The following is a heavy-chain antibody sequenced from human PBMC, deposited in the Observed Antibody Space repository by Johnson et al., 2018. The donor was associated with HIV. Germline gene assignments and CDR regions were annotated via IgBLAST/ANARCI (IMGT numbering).Heavy chain of an antibody. CDR2: ISYDGATS. D-gene: IGHD5-18*01. CDR1: GFTFSSYA. V-gene: IGHV3-30*03. J-gene: IGHJ3*02. Sequence: QVQLVESGGGVVQPGRSLRLSCAASGFTFSSYAMHWVRQAPGKGLEWVAVISYDGATSHSAAPVKGRFTISRDNNRDSLYLQMKSLRAEDTAVYDCARDIAIQLWSHDAFDIWGQGTMVTVSS. CDR3: ARDIAIQLWSHDAFDI.